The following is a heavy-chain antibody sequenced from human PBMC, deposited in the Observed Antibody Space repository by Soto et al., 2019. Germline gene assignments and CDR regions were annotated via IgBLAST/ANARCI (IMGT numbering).Heavy chain of an antibody. J-gene: IGHJ6*03. CDR1: GYTFTSYD. D-gene: IGHD4-17*01. CDR2: MNPNSGNT. CDR3: ARGYGDYENDYYMDV. Sequence: ASVKVSCKASGYTFTSYDINWVRQATGQGLEWMGWMNPNSGNTGYAQKFQGRVTMTRNTSISTAYMELSSLRSEDTAVYYCARGYGDYENDYYMDVWGKGTTVTVSS. V-gene: IGHV1-8*01.